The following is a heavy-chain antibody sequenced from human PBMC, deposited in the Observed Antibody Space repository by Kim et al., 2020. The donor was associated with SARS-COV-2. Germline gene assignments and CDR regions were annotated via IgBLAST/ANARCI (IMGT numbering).Heavy chain of an antibody. CDR2: IYYSVST. CDR3: ARGWDGSGLDY. J-gene: IGHJ4*02. V-gene: IGHV4-31*03. D-gene: IGHD3-22*01. CDR1: GGSISSGGYY. Sequence: SETLSLTCTVSGGSISSGGYYWSWIRQHPGKGLEWIGYIYYSVSTYYNPSLKSRVTISVDTSKNQFSLKLSSVTAADTAVYYCARGWDGSGLDYWGQGTLVTVSS.